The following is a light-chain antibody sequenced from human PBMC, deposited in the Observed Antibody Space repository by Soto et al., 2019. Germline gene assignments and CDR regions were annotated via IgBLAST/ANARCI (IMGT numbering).Light chain of an antibody. Sequence: QAVVTQEPSLTVSPGGTVTLTCGSSTGAVASGHYPHWFQQKPGQAPTTLIFDTSSKHSWTPARFSGSLLGGKAALTLSGAQPEDEAEYYCLLSYRGSRIFGGGTKLTVL. CDR1: TGAVASGHY. V-gene: IGLV7-46*01. J-gene: IGLJ2*01. CDR3: LLSYRGSRI. CDR2: DTS.